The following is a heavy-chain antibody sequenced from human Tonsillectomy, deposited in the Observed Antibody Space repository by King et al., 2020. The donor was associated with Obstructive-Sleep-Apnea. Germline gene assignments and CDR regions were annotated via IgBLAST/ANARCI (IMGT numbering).Heavy chain of an antibody. V-gene: IGHV3-30*18. CDR2: ISYDGRNE. D-gene: IGHD3-22*01. CDR3: AKEIFYDNSGFDC. CDR1: GFAFSNYG. J-gene: IGHJ4*02. Sequence: VQLVESGGAVVQPGRSLRLSCAASGFAFSNYGMHWVRQAPGKGLEWVAVISYDGRNEFYADSVKGRFTISRDNSKNTLYLQVNSLRADDTAVYYCAKEIFYDNSGFDCWGQGTLVTVSS.